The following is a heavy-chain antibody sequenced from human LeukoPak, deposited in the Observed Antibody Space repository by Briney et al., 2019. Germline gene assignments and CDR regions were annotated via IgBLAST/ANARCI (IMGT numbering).Heavy chain of an antibody. CDR1: GFTFDDYA. D-gene: IGHD5-24*01. V-gene: IGHV3-9*01. Sequence: GRSLTLSCAASGFTFDDYAMHWVRQAPGKGLEWVSGISWNSGSIGYAHSVKGRFTISRDNAKNSLYLQMNSLRAEDTALYYCAKGWLQLNWYFDLWGRGTLVTVSS. CDR2: ISWNSGSI. CDR3: AKGWLQLNWYFDL. J-gene: IGHJ2*01.